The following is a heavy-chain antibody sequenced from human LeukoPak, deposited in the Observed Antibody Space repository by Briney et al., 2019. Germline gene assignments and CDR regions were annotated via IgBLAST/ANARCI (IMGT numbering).Heavy chain of an antibody. CDR1: GFTVSGNY. V-gene: IGHV3-53*01. J-gene: IGHJ4*02. CDR2: IYSGGMT. D-gene: IGHD2-15*01. Sequence: GGSLRLSCAVSGFTVSGNYMNWVRQAPGKGLEWVSVIYSGGMTYYADSVKGRFTISRDTSKNTLYLQMVSLRDEDTAVYYCARERRYCSGDNCYSGYDYWGRGTLVTVSS. CDR3: ARERRYCSGDNCYSGYDY.